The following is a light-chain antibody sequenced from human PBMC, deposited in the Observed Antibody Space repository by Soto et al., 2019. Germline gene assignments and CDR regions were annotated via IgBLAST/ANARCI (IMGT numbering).Light chain of an antibody. Sequence: QSVLTQPPSVSAAPGQKVTISCSGSSSNIGNNYVSWYQQLPGTAPKLLIYENNKRPSGIPDRFSGSKSGTSATLGITGLQTGAEADYYCGTWDSSLSARVFGGGTKVTVL. CDR1: SSNIGNNY. J-gene: IGLJ3*02. CDR3: GTWDSSLSARV. CDR2: ENN. V-gene: IGLV1-51*02.